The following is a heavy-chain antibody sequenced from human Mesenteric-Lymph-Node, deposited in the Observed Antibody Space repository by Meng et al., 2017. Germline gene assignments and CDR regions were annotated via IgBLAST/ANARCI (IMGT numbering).Heavy chain of an antibody. D-gene: IGHD6-13*01. CDR3: ARVAAAGNEWFDP. CDR2: IYHSGST. V-gene: IGHV4-4*02. J-gene: IGHJ5*02. CDR1: GGSIGSINW. Sequence: VPLQGAGPGLGKPSETLSLTCVVSGGSIGSINWWTWVRQPPGKGLEWIGEIYHSGSTNYNPSLKSRVTISVDKSKNQFSLKLSSVTAADTAVYYCARVAAAGNEWFDPWGQGTLVTVSS.